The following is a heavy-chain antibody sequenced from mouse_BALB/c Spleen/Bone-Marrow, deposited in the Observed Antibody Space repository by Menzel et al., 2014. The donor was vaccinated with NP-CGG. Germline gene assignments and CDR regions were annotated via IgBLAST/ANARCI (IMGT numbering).Heavy chain of an antibody. V-gene: IGHV1S34*01. CDR2: ISCYNGAT. Sequence: LVKTGASVKISCKASGHSFTGHYMHWVKQSHGKSLEWIGYISCYNGATSYNQKFKGKASFTVDTSSSTAYMQFNSLTSEDSAVYFCARRDYRYDGFAYWGQGTLVTVSA. CDR3: ARRDYRYDGFAY. D-gene: IGHD2-14*01. CDR1: GHSFTGHY. J-gene: IGHJ3*01.